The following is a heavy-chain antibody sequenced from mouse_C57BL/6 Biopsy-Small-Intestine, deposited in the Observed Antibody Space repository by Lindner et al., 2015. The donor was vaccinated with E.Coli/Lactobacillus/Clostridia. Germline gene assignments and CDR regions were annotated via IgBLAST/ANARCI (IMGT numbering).Heavy chain of an antibody. CDR3: ARGTPMDY. CDR2: INPTSGYT. CDR1: GYTFTTYW. J-gene: IGHJ4*01. D-gene: IGHD3-3*01. V-gene: IGHV1-7*01. Sequence: VQLQESGPELVKPGASVKLSCKASGYTFTTYWMHWVKQRPGQGLEWIGYINPTSGYTKYNQKFKDKATLTADKSSSTAYMQLSSLTYEDSAVYYCARGTPMDYWGQGTSVTVSS.